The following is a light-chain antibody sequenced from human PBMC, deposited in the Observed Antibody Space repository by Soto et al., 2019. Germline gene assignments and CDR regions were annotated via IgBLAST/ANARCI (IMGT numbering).Light chain of an antibody. CDR2: AAS. CDR3: HQYSDWYLT. Sequence: ELVPKQSPATLSVSPGERVTLSCRPSQTIHSNLAWYPQSPGQAPRPLTYAASTSATGIPARFSGNGSGTEFTLTICSVQSVHFAVYYCHQYSDWYLTFGGGTEVEIK. J-gene: IGKJ4*01. CDR1: QTIHSN. V-gene: IGKV3D-15*01.